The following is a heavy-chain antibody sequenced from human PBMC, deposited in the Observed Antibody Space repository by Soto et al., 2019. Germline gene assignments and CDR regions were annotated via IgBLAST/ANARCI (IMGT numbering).Heavy chain of an antibody. V-gene: IGHV4-4*07. Sequence: PSETLSLTCTVSGGSINTFYWSWVRQPAGKGLEWIGRIFSSGSTSFNPSLESRVAMSVDTSKNHFSLNSSSVPAADMAVYYCAREGSYSAYNFAHGIQLWSFDFWGQGALVTVSS. CDR3: AREGSYSAYNFAHGIQLWSFDF. CDR2: IFSSGST. CDR1: GGSINTFY. D-gene: IGHD5-12*01. J-gene: IGHJ4*02.